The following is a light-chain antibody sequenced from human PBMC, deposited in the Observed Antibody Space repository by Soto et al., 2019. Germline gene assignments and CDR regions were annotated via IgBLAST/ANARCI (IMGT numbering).Light chain of an antibody. V-gene: IGLV2-14*01. CDR3: SSYISISTYV. J-gene: IGLJ1*01. CDR2: DVT. Sequence: QSALTQPASVSGSPGQSITISCTGTSSDVGGYNFVSWYQQHPDKAPKLMIYDVTNRPSGVSNRFSGSKSGNTASLTISGLQAEDEADYYCSSYISISTYVFGTGTKLTVL. CDR1: SSDVGGYNF.